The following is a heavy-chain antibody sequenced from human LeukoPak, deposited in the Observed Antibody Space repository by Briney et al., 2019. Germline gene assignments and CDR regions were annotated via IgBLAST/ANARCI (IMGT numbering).Heavy chain of an antibody. V-gene: IGHV3-74*01. J-gene: IGHJ4*02. CDR1: GLTFSSHW. Sequence: GGSLRLSCAASGLTFSSHWMHWVRQAPGKGLVWVSRITNDGSSTTYADSVKGRFTISRDNAKNMLYLQVNSLRAEDTAVYYCAKGTKPVMTIPDYWGQGTLVTVSS. D-gene: IGHD4/OR15-4a*01. CDR2: ITNDGSST. CDR3: AKGTKPVMTIPDY.